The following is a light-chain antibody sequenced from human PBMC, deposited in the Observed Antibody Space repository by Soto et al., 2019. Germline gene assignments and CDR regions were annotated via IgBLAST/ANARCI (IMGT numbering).Light chain of an antibody. CDR1: SSDVGGYDY. CDR3: CSSAPESTYV. J-gene: IGLJ1*01. V-gene: IGLV2-14*01. Sequence: QSVLTQPASVSGSPGQSITISCTGTSSDVGGYDYVSWYQQHPGKAPRLMIYKASNRPSGVSHRFSGSRSGNAASLTISALQADDEADYFCCSSAPESTYVFGTGTKV. CDR2: KAS.